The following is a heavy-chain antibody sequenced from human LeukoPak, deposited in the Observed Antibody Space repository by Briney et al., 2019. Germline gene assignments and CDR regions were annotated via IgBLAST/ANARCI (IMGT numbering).Heavy chain of an antibody. V-gene: IGHV4-31*03. CDR2: IYYSGTT. D-gene: IGHD3-10*01. CDR3: ARTQSGALIFDL. CDR1: GGSISSCGYY. Sequence: SETLSLTCTVSGGSISSCGYYWSWLRQHPGKGLVWIGYIYYSGTTYYNPSLKSRVTISVDTSKNQFSLKLNAVTAAHTAVYYCARTQSGALIFDLWGQGTLVTVSS. J-gene: IGHJ5*02.